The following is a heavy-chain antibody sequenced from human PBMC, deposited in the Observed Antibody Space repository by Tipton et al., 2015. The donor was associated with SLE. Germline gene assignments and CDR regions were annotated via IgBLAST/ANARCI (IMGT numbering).Heavy chain of an antibody. D-gene: IGHD6-19*01. CDR1: GGSISSFNSY. Sequence: GLVKPSETMSLTCTVSGGSISSFNSYWGWIRQPPGRGLEWIGGVYDGGNTYYDPALQSRVTISVDTSKNQFSLKLSSVTAADTAVYYCARVAVSEVFDYWSQGTLVTVSS. CDR2: VYDGGNT. J-gene: IGHJ4*02. CDR3: ARVAVSEVFDY. V-gene: IGHV4-39*01.